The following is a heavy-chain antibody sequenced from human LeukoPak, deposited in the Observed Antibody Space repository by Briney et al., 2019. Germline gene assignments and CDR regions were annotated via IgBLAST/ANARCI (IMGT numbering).Heavy chain of an antibody. CDR2: ISGSGGST. V-gene: IGHV3-23*01. CDR1: GFTFSSYG. CDR3: AKDRSGDYYFDY. D-gene: IGHD4-17*01. Sequence: SGGSLRLSCAASGFTFSSYGMHWVRQAPGKGLEWVSAISGSGGSTYYADSVKGRFTISRDNSKNTLYLQMNSLRAEDTAVYYCAKDRSGDYYFDYWGQGTLVTVSS. J-gene: IGHJ4*02.